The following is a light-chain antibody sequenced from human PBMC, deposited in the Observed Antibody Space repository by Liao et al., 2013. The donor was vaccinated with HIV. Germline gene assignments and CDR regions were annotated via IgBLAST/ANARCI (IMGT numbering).Light chain of an antibody. J-gene: IGLJ1*01. CDR1: KLGDKY. CDR3: QAWDSSTYV. Sequence: SYELTQPPSVSVSPGQTASITCSGDKLGDKYTFWYRQKPGQSPVMVIYQDNKRPSGIPERFSGSNSGNTATLTISGTQAMDEADYYCQAWDSSTYVFGTGTKVTVL. V-gene: IGLV3-1*01. CDR2: QDN.